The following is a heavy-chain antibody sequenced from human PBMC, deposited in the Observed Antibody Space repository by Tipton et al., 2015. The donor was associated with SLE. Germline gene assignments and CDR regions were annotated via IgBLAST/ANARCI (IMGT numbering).Heavy chain of an antibody. CDR3: AGGKTYGDYFDY. V-gene: IGHV4-31*03. J-gene: IGHJ4*02. Sequence: TLSLTCTVSGGSISSGGYYWSWIRQHPGKGLEWIGYIYYSGSTYYNPSHKSRVTISVDTSKNQFSLKLTSVTAADTAVYYCAGGKTYGDYFDYWDQGPLVIVSS. D-gene: IGHD4-17*01. CDR1: GGSISSGGYY. CDR2: IYYSGST.